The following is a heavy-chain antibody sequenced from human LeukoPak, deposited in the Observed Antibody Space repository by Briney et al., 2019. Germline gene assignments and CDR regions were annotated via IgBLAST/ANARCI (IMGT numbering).Heavy chain of an antibody. CDR2: VYPSDSDT. CDR1: GYSFTSYW. CDR3: VRLPAGGLLNWFDP. D-gene: IGHD2-15*01. V-gene: IGHV5-51*01. Sequence: GESLKISCKGSGYSFTSYWIGWVRQMPGKGLEWMGIVYPSDSDTRYSPSFQGQVTISADKSISTAYLQRSSLKASDTAMYYCVRLPAGGLLNWFDPWGQGTLVTVSS. J-gene: IGHJ5*02.